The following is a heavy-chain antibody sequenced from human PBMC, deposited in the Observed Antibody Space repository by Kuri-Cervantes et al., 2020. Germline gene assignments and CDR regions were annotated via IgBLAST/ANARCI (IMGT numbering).Heavy chain of an antibody. Sequence: GESLKISCAASGFTFSDYYMSWIRQAPGKGLEWVSYLSNSGNTIYYADSVKGRFTISRDTAKTSLYLQMNSLRAEDTAVYYCARAGYYDILTGYSANDYWGQGTLVTVSS. V-gene: IGHV3-11*01. CDR3: ARAGYYDILTGYSANDY. CDR2: LSNSGNTI. J-gene: IGHJ4*02. CDR1: GFTFSDYY. D-gene: IGHD3-9*01.